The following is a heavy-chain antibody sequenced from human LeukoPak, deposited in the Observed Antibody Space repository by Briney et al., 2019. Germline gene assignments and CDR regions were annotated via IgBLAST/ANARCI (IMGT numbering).Heavy chain of an antibody. D-gene: IGHD7-27*01. Sequence: SETLSLTCAVSGYSISSGYYWGWIRPPPGKGLEWIGSICHSGSTYYNPSLKSRVTISVDTSKNQFSLKLSSVTAADTAVYYCARHVLGISDAFDIWGQGTMVTVSS. V-gene: IGHV4-38-2*01. CDR1: GYSISSGYY. CDR3: ARHVLGISDAFDI. J-gene: IGHJ3*02. CDR2: ICHSGST.